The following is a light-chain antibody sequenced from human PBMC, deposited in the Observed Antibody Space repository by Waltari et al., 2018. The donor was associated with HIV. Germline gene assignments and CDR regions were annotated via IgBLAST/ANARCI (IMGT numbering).Light chain of an antibody. Sequence: DIQMTQSPSSLSASVGDRVTITCRASQDIRNDLGWYQQTPGKAPKRLISAASSLQSGVPSRFSGSGSGTEFTLTISSLQPEDFATYYCLQHNSYPYTFGQGTKLEIK. CDR2: AAS. V-gene: IGKV1-17*01. J-gene: IGKJ2*01. CDR3: LQHNSYPYT. CDR1: QDIRND.